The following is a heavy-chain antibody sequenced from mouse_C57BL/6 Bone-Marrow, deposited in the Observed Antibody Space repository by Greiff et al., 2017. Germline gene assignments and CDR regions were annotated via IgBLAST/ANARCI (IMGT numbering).Heavy chain of an antibody. V-gene: IGHV14-4*01. Sequence: DVQLQESGAELVRPGASVKLSCTASGFNIKDDYMHWVKQRPEQGLEWIGWIDPENGDTEYASKFQGKATITADTSSDTAYLQLSSLTSEDTAVYYCTRSRVGLGAYGGQGTLVTVSA. CDR1: GFNIKDDY. J-gene: IGHJ3*01. CDR2: IDPENGDT. D-gene: IGHD3-1*01. CDR3: TRSRVGLGAY.